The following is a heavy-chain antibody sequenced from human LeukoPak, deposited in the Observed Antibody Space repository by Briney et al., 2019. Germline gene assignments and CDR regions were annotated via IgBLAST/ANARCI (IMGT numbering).Heavy chain of an antibody. J-gene: IGHJ4*02. V-gene: IGHV1-24*01. Sequence: ASVKVSCKVSGYTLTELSMHWVRQAPGKGLEWMRGFDPEDGETIYAQKFQGRVTMTEDTSTDTAYMELSSLRSEDTAVYYCATAIRFGELGGYYFDYWGQGTLVTVSS. CDR1: GYTLTELS. CDR3: ATAIRFGELGGYYFDY. CDR2: FDPEDGET. D-gene: IGHD3-10*01.